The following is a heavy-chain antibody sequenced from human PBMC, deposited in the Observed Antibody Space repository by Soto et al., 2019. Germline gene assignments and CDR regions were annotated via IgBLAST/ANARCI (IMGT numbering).Heavy chain of an antibody. CDR1: GYTFTSYS. Sequence: QVQLVQSGGEVKKPGASVKVSCKASGYTFTSYSFNWVRQAPGQGLEWMGWISGYNGDTKYAQKSQGRVTMTTDTSTSTTYLEVRSLRHDDTAVYYCARTLYSSSWWDYWGQGTLVTVSS. CDR2: ISGYNGDT. V-gene: IGHV1-18*01. D-gene: IGHD6-13*01. J-gene: IGHJ4*02. CDR3: ARTLYSSSWWDY.